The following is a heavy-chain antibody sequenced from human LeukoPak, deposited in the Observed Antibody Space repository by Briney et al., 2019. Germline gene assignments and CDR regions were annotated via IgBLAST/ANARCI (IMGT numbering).Heavy chain of an antibody. Sequence: ASVKVSCKASGYTFTGYYMHWVRQAPGQGLEWMGWINPNSGGTNYAQKFQGRVTMTRDTSISTAYMELSRLRSDDTAVYYCARDRSLRSPLRGHTGIVGATTPDGYWGQGTLVTVSS. CDR2: INPNSGGT. CDR1: GYTFTGYY. D-gene: IGHD1-26*01. V-gene: IGHV1-2*02. J-gene: IGHJ4*02. CDR3: ARDRSLRSPLRGHTGIVGATTPDGY.